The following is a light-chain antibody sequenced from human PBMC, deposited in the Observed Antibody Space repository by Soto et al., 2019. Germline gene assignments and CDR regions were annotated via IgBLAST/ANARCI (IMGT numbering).Light chain of an antibody. CDR2: ENN. CDR1: SSNIGNNY. CDR3: GTWDSSLSAYV. J-gene: IGLJ1*01. Sequence: QSVLTQPPSVSAAPGQTVTISCSGSSSNIGNNYVSCYQQLPGTAPKLLIYENNKRPSGIPDRFSGSKSGTSATLGITGLQTGDEADYYCGTWDSSLSAYVFGTGTKLTVL. V-gene: IGLV1-51*02.